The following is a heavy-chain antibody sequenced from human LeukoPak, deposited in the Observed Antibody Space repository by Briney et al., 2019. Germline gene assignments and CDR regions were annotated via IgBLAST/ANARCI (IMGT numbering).Heavy chain of an antibody. J-gene: IGHJ4*02. D-gene: IGHD2-15*01. CDR3: AKPHTPYCSGGTCYLFDY. CDR1: GFSLSSYG. V-gene: IGHV3-23*01. CDR2: VSGGSSST. Sequence: GGSLRLSCVASGFSLSSYGMSWVRQAPGKGLEWVSTVSGGSSSTYYADSVKGRLTMSRDNSNNTVYLQMNSPRVDDTAVYYCAKPHTPYCSGGTCYLFDYWGQGTLVTVSS.